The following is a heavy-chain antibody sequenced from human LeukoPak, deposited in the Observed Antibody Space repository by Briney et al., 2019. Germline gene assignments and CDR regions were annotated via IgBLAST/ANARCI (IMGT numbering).Heavy chain of an antibody. Sequence: SETLSLTCAVYGGSFSGYYWSWIRQPPGKGLEWIGEINHSGSTNYNPSLKSRVTISVDTSKNQFSLKLSSVTAADTAVYYCARGRDDDVWGSYPTCFDYWGQGTLVTVSS. D-gene: IGHD3-16*02. CDR2: INHSGST. CDR3: ARGRDDDVWGSYPTCFDY. J-gene: IGHJ4*02. CDR1: GGSFSGYY. V-gene: IGHV4-34*01.